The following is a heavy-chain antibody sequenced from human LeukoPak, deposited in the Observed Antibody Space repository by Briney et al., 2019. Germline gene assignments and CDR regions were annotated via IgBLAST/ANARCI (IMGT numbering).Heavy chain of an antibody. Sequence: GGSLRLSCAASGFTVSSNYMSWVRQAPGKGLEWVSVIYSGGSTYYADSVKGRFTISRDNSKNTLYLQMNSLRAEDTAVYYCAREPDYGDYVYWGQGTLVTVSS. V-gene: IGHV3-53*01. CDR3: AREPDYGDYVY. D-gene: IGHD4-17*01. CDR2: IYSGGST. CDR1: GFTVSSNY. J-gene: IGHJ4*02.